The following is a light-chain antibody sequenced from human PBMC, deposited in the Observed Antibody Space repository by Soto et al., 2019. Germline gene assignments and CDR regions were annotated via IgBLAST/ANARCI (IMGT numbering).Light chain of an antibody. Sequence: QSVLTQPASVSGSPGQSITIPCTGTSSDVGGSNYVSWYQQHPGDAPKLMIYGVSNRPSGVSYRFSGSKSGNTASLTISGLQAEDEPDYFCSSYAGSYTWVFGGGTKLTVL. CDR3: SSYAGSYTWV. CDR1: SSDVGGSNY. V-gene: IGLV2-14*01. CDR2: GVS. J-gene: IGLJ3*02.